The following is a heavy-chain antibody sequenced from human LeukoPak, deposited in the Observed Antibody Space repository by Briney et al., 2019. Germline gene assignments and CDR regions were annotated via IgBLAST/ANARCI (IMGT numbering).Heavy chain of an antibody. J-gene: IGHJ4*02. CDR1: GYSISSGYY. CDR2: IYHSGST. D-gene: IGHD6-13*01. CDR3: ARGESRFSSNWWGY. Sequence: SETLSLTCTVSGYSISSGYYWGWIRQPPGKGLEWIGSIYHSGSTYYNPSLKSRVTISVDTSKNQFSLKLSSVTAADTAVYYCARGESRFSSNWWGYWGQGTLVTVSS. V-gene: IGHV4-38-2*02.